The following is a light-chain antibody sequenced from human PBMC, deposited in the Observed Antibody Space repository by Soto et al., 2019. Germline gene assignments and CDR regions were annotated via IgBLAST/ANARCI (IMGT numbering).Light chain of an antibody. CDR3: QQYNNLPLT. CDR2: GAS. J-gene: IGKJ4*01. V-gene: IGKV3-15*01. Sequence: EIVMTQSPATLSVSPGERATLSCRASQSVSSNLAWYQQKPGQAPRLLIYGASTRATGIPARLSGSGSGTEFTLTLSSVQSEDFAVYYCQQYNNLPLTFGGGTKVEIK. CDR1: QSVSSN.